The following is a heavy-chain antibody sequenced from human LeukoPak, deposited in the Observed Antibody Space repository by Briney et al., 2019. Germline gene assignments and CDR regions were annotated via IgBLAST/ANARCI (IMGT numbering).Heavy chain of an antibody. CDR1: GFSFSSYT. J-gene: IGHJ4*02. CDR3: ARGGARYLDS. V-gene: IGHV3-7*01. D-gene: IGHD3-9*01. CDR2: MKKDGSDI. Sequence: PGGSLRLSCVASGFSFSSYTMSWVRQAPGKGLEWVAKMKKDGSDIHYVDSVKGRFTICRDNAKNSLCLQMSSLRVEDTAVYHCARGGARYLDSWGQGILVTVSS.